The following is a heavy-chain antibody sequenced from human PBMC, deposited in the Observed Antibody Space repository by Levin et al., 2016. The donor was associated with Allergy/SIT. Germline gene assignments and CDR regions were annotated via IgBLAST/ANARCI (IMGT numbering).Heavy chain of an antibody. Sequence: ASVKVSCKAAGYIFSAYYVHWVRQAPGQGLEWMGWINPNSGDTNLAHNFQGRVTMTRDTSISTAYMDLSRLRSDDTAVYYCARLAGGGSGSYSDYWGQGTLVTVSA. CDR3: ARLAGGGSGSYSDY. D-gene: IGHD3-10*01. V-gene: IGHV1-2*02. CDR1: GYIFSAYY. CDR2: INPNSGDT. J-gene: IGHJ4*02.